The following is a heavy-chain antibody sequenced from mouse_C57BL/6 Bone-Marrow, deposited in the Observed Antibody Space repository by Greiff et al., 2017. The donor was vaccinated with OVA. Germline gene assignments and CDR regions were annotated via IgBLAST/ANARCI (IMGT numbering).Heavy chain of an antibody. CDR1: GFTFSDYY. D-gene: IGHD1-1*01. CDR2: INYDGSST. V-gene: IGHV5-16*01. J-gene: IGHJ1*03. Sequence: EVKLMESEGGLVQPGSSMKLSCTASGFTFSDYYMAWVRQVPEKGLEWVANINYDGSSTYYLDSLKSRFIISRDNAKNILYLQMSSLKSEDTATYYCARDPRYYYGSSRYFDVWGTGTTVTVSS. CDR3: ARDPRYYYGSSRYFDV.